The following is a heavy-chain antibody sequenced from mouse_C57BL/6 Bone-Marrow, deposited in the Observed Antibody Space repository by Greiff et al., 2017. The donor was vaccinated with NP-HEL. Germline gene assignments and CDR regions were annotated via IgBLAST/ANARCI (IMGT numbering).Heavy chain of an antibody. CDR2: SRNKANDYTT. V-gene: IGHV7-1*01. Sequence: EVQRVESGGGLVQSGRSLRLSCATSGFTFSDFYMEWVRQAPGKGLEWIAASRNKANDYTTEYSASVKGRFIVSRDTSQSILYLQMNALRAEDTAIYYCAREAWEYRYFDVWGTGTTVTVSS. CDR3: AREAWEYRYFDV. J-gene: IGHJ1*03. D-gene: IGHD1-3*01. CDR1: GFTFSDFY.